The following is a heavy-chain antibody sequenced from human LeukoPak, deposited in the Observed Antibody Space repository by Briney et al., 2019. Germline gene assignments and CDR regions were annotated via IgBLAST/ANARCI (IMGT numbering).Heavy chain of an antibody. D-gene: IGHD4-17*01. CDR3: ASSPMTTVTTNWFDP. CDR1: GFTFSSYS. Sequence: GGSLRLSCAASGFTFSSYSMNWVRQAPGKGLEWVSYISSSSSTIYYADSVKGRFTISRDNAKNSLYLQMNSLRAEDTAVYYCASSPMTTVTTNWFDPWGQGTLVIVSS. CDR2: ISSSSSTI. J-gene: IGHJ5*02. V-gene: IGHV3-48*01.